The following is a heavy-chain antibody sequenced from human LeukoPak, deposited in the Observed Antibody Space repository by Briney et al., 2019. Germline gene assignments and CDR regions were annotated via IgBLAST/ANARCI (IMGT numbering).Heavy chain of an antibody. CDR2: IYPSGST. CDR3: ARTSPRAATFDS. D-gene: IGHD2-15*01. V-gene: IGHV4-4*07. Sequence: SETLSLTCSVSGGSISSYYWSWIRQPAGKGLEWIGRIYPSGSTDYNPSLKSRVTMSVDTSKNQFSLKLSCVTAADTAVYYCARTSPRAATFDSWGQGTLVTVSS. J-gene: IGHJ4*02. CDR1: GGSISSYY.